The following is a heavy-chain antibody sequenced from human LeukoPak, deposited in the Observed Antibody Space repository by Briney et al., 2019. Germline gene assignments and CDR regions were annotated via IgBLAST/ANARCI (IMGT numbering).Heavy chain of an antibody. D-gene: IGHD3-22*01. J-gene: IGHJ4*02. CDR2: ISWNSGSI. CDR3: AKGVLYYYDSSGYYGERGAEDY. Sequence: GGSLRLSCAASGFTFDDYAMHWVRQAPGKGLEWVSGISWNSGSIGYADSVKGRFTISRDNSKNTLYLQMNSLRAEDTAVYYCAKGVLYYYDSSGYYGERGAEDYWGQGTLVTVSS. V-gene: IGHV3-9*01. CDR1: GFTFDDYA.